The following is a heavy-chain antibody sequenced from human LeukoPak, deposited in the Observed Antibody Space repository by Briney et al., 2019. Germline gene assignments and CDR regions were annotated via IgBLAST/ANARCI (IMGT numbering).Heavy chain of an antibody. CDR2: IYTSGST. CDR1: GGSISSYY. Sequence: SETLSLTCTVSGGSISSYYWSWIRQPAGKGLEWIGRIYTSGSTNYNPSLKSRVTMSVDTSKNQFSLKLSSVTAADTAVYYCARGNPKGYCSGGSCYSGDFDYWGQGTLVTVSS. V-gene: IGHV4-4*07. CDR3: ARGNPKGYCSGGSCYSGDFDY. D-gene: IGHD2-15*01. J-gene: IGHJ4*02.